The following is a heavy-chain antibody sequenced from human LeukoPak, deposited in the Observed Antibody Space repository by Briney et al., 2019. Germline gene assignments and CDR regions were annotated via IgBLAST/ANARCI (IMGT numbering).Heavy chain of an antibody. Sequence: GGSLRLSCAASGFIFSNYAMHWVRQAPGKGLEWLSIISGSGTVTYYADSVKGRFTISRDNSKNTLYLQMNSLRAEDTAVYYCAKTSVGGGRIIGSGYFDNWGQGTLVTVSS. CDR2: ISGSGTVT. CDR3: AKTSVGGGRIIGSGYFDN. V-gene: IGHV3-23*01. J-gene: IGHJ4*02. CDR1: GFIFSNYA. D-gene: IGHD2-15*01.